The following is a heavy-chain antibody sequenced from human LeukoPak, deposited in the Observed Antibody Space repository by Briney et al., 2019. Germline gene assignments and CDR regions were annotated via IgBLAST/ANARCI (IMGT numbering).Heavy chain of an antibody. CDR1: GDSVSSNSAA. CDR3: ARVRSSSWTDAFDI. D-gene: IGHD6-13*01. Sequence: KASQTLSLTCAISGDSVSSNSAAWNWIRQSPSRGLEWLGRTYYRSKWYNDYAVSVESQITINPDTSKNQFSLQLNSVTSEDTAVYFCARVRSSSWTDAFDIWGQGTMVTVSS. CDR2: TYYRSKWYN. V-gene: IGHV6-1*01. J-gene: IGHJ3*02.